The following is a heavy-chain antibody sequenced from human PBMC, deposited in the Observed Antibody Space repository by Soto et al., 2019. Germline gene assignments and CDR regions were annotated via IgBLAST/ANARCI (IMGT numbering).Heavy chain of an antibody. CDR2: IYYSGST. V-gene: IGHV4-59*01. CDR3: ARYRMYGSGYYYMDV. CDR1: GGSISSYY. Sequence: SETLSLTCTVSGGSISSYYWSWIRQPPGKGLEWIGYIYYSGSTNYNPSLKSRVTISVDTSKNQFSLKLSSVTAADTAVYYCARYRMYGSGYYYMDVWGKGTTVTVSS. D-gene: IGHD3-10*01. J-gene: IGHJ6*03.